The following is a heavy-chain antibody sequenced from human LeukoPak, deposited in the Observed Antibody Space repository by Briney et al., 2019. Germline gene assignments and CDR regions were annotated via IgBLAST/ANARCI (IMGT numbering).Heavy chain of an antibody. D-gene: IGHD6-19*01. Sequence: SETLSLTCTVSGYSISSGYYWGWIRQPPGKGLEWIGSIYHSGSTYYNPSLKSRVTISVDTSKNQFSLKLSSVTAADTAVYYCARDQNPGIAVAGTTAPNNWFDPWGQGTLVTVSS. CDR3: ARDQNPGIAVAGTTAPNNWFDP. CDR2: IYHSGST. CDR1: GYSISSGYY. J-gene: IGHJ5*02. V-gene: IGHV4-38-2*02.